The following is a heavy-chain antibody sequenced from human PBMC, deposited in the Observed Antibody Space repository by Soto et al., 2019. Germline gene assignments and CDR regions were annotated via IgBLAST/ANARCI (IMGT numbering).Heavy chain of an antibody. CDR1: GFTFSSYS. J-gene: IGHJ3*02. CDR2: ISSSSSYI. Sequence: GGSLRLSCAASGFTFSSYSMNWVRQAPGKGLEWVSSISSSSSYIYYADSVKGRFTISRDNAKNSLYLQMNSLRAEDTAVYYCARGIRPYCTNGVCSHDAFDIWGQGTMVTVSS. CDR3: ARGIRPYCTNGVCSHDAFDI. D-gene: IGHD2-8*01. V-gene: IGHV3-21*01.